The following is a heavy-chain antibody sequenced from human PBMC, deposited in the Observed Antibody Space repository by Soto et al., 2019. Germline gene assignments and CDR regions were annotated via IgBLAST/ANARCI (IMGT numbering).Heavy chain of an antibody. CDR1: GFPFTTYG. V-gene: IGHV3-30*03. CDR2: ISYVGSNT. J-gene: IGHJ4*02. CDR3: VGGQYYFDY. D-gene: IGHD3-10*01. Sequence: QVLLVESGGGVVQPGRSLRLSCAASGFPFTTYGMHWVREGPGKGLEWVAVISYVGSNTYYADSVKGRFTISRDNSKNTLYLRMNSLRTEDTALYYCVGGQYYFDYRGQGTLVTVSS.